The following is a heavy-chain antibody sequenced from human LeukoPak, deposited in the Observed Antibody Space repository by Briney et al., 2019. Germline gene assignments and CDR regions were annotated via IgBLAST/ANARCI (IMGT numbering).Heavy chain of an antibody. Sequence: GGSLRLSCAASGFTFSSYAMSWVRQAPGRGLEWVSAISGSGGSTYYADSVKGRFTISRDNSKNTLYLQMNSLRAEDTAVYYCAKDVGVYGDYRFDYWGQGTLVTVSS. J-gene: IGHJ4*02. CDR1: GFTFSSYA. V-gene: IGHV3-23*01. D-gene: IGHD4-17*01. CDR2: ISGSGGST. CDR3: AKDVGVYGDYRFDY.